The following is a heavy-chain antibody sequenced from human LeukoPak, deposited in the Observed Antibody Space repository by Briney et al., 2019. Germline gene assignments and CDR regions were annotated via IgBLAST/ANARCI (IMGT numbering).Heavy chain of an antibody. CDR2: LYTTGTT. CDR1: VASITSFY. J-gene: IGHJ3*02. D-gene: IGHD1-26*01. V-gene: IGHV4-4*07. CDR3: VRDGANWEEPNDAFDT. Sequence: SDPLSLTCTVWVASITSFYWSGVRRSGGGGREGLGRLYTTGTTNYNPSLKSRVIMSGDSSKNQLSLTLTSVTAADTAVYYCVRDGANWEEPNDAFDTWGQGTLVTVSS.